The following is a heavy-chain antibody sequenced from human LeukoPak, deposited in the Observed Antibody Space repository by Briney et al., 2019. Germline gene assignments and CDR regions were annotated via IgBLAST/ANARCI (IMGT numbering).Heavy chain of an antibody. D-gene: IGHD2-2*02. J-gene: IGHJ6*02. CDR2: ISYDGSNK. CDR1: GFTFSSYG. V-gene: IGHV3-30*18. CDR3: AKGYRDYYYYYGMDV. Sequence: PGGSLRLSCAASGFTFSSYGMHWVRQAPGKGLEWVAVISYDGSNKYYADSVKGRFTISRDNSKNTLYLQMNSLRAEDTAVYYCAKGYRDYYYYYGMDVWGQGTTVTVSS.